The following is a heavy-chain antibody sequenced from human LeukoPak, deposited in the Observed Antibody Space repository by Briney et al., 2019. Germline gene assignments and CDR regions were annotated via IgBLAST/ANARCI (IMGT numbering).Heavy chain of an antibody. J-gene: IGHJ4*02. CDR3: ARDTAMAAYYFDY. D-gene: IGHD5-18*01. CDR2: ISYDGSNK. Sequence: GGSLRLSCAASGFTFSSYAMHWVRQAPGKGLEWVAVISYDGSNKYYADSVEGRFTISRDNSKNTLYLQMNSLRAEDTAVYYCARDTAMAAYYFDYWGQGTLVTVSS. CDR1: GFTFSSYA. V-gene: IGHV3-30*04.